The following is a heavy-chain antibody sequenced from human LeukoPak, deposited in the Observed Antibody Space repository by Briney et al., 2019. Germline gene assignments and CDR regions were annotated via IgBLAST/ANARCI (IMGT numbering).Heavy chain of an antibody. V-gene: IGHV3-53*04. CDR2: IYSAGSS. Sequence: GGSLRLSCAASGFTISNNYMSWVRQAPGKGLEWVSVIYSAGSSYYADSVKGRFTISRHNLKSTLYLQMNSLRTEGTAVYYCARHSSGWSIDYWGQGTLVTVSS. D-gene: IGHD6-19*01. CDR3: ARHSSGWSIDY. CDR1: GFTISNNY. J-gene: IGHJ4*02.